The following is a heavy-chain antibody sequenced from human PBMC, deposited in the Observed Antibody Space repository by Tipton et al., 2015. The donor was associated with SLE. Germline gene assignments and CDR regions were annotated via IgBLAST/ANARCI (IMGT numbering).Heavy chain of an antibody. V-gene: IGHV3-43*01. CDR3: AKKSEDGYNYFDS. CDR2: INWNGDST. J-gene: IGHJ4*02. D-gene: IGHD5-24*01. Sequence: SLRLSCAASGFNFDDYTMHWVRQGPGKGLEWVSLINWNGDSTHYADSVKGRFTISRDNSKDSLYLQMNSLRTEDTALYFCAKKSEDGYNYFDSWGQGTLVTVSS. CDR1: GFNFDDYT.